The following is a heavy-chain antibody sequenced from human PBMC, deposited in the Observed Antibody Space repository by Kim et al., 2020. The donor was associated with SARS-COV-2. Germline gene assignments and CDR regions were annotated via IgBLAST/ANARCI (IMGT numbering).Heavy chain of an antibody. CDR3: ARGRAGVVPSPILGIGPHYDYYAMDV. V-gene: IGHV4-34*01. D-gene: IGHD2-2*02. J-gene: IGHJ6*02. Sequence: SETLSLTCAVYGGSFSGFHWSWIRQPPGKGLEWIGEINHSGSTNYNPSLKSRVTISVDTSKSQFSLKLNFVTAADTAVYYCARGRAGVVPSPILGIGPHYDYYAMDVGGRGTTVTVSS. CDR2: INHSGST. CDR1: GGSFSGFH.